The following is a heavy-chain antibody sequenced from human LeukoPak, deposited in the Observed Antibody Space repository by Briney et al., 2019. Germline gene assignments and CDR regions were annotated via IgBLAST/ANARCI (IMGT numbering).Heavy chain of an antibody. D-gene: IGHD3-22*01. CDR1: GGTFSSYA. CDR2: IIPIFGTA. Sequence: ASVKVSCKASGGTFSSYAISWVRQAPGQGLEWMGGIIPIFGTANYAQKFQGRVTITADESTSTAYMELSSLRSEDTAVYYCARDPGITTRYYYYYYMDVWGKGTTVTISS. J-gene: IGHJ6*03. CDR3: ARDPGITTRYYYYYYMDV. V-gene: IGHV1-69*13.